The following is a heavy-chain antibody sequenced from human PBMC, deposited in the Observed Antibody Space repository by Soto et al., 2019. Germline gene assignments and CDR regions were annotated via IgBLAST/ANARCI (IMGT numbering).Heavy chain of an antibody. CDR2: IYPGDSDT. J-gene: IGHJ3*02. CDR1: GYSFTSYW. Sequence: PGESLKISCKGSGYSFTSYWIGWVRQMPGKGLEWMGIIYPGDSDTRYSPSFQGQVTISADKSISTAYLQWSSLKASDTAMYYCASSLEAAGPLFAIWGQGTMVTVSS. D-gene: IGHD6-13*01. CDR3: ASSLEAAGPLFAI. V-gene: IGHV5-51*01.